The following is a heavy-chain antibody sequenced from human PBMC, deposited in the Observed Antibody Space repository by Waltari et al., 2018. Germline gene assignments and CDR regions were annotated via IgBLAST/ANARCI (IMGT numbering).Heavy chain of an antibody. CDR1: GGTFSSYT. CDR3: ARDRLYDSSGWDAFDI. D-gene: IGHD3-22*01. CDR2: IIPILGIA. J-gene: IGHJ3*02. V-gene: IGHV1-69*08. Sequence: QVQLVQSGAEVKKPGSSVKVSCKASGGTFSSYTISWVRQAPGQGLEWMGRIIPILGIANYAQKFKGRVTITADKSTSTAYMELSSLRSEDTAVYYCARDRLYDSSGWDAFDIWGQGTMVTVSS.